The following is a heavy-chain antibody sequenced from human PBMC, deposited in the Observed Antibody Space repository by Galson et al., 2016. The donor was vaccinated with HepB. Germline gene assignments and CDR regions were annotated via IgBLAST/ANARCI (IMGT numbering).Heavy chain of an antibody. CDR3: AKRPYSSGWHYGMYV. CDR1: GFSFSSYA. D-gene: IGHD5-18*01. J-gene: IGHJ6*02. CDR2: ITSGGTT. V-gene: IGHV3-23*01. Sequence: SLRLSCAASGFSFSSYAMSWVRQAPGKGLEWVSGITSGGTTYYADSVKGRFTISRDNSKNILYLQMKSLRDEDTAVYYCAKRPYSSGWHYGMYVWGQGTTVTVSS.